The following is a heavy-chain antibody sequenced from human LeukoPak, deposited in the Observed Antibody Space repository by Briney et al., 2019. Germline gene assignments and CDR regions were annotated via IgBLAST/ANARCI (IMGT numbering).Heavy chain of an antibody. V-gene: IGHV3-11*04. D-gene: IGHD2-2*01. CDR3: ARAFDTSWDYYYMDV. J-gene: IGHJ6*03. Sequence: GSLRLSCAASGFTFTDYYMSWIRQAPGKGLEWVSYITNSGTTIYYADSVKGRFTISRDDAKNSLYLQMNSLRADDTAVYYCARAFDTSWDYYYMDVWGKGTTVTVSS. CDR2: ITNSGTTI. CDR1: GFTFTDYY.